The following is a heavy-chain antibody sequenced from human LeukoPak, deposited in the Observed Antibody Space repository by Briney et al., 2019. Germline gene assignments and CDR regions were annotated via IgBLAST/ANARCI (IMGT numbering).Heavy chain of an antibody. CDR2: MNQDGSVK. D-gene: IGHD3-10*01. Sequence: GGSPRLSCAASGFTFSSYWMSWVRQAPGKGLEWVANMNQDGSVKYYVDSVKGRFTISRDNAKNSVYLQMNSLRAEDTALYYCAKDPTMVRGVIIPPEADYWGQGTLVTVSS. V-gene: IGHV3-7*03. J-gene: IGHJ4*02. CDR3: AKDPTMVRGVIIPPEADY. CDR1: GFTFSSYW.